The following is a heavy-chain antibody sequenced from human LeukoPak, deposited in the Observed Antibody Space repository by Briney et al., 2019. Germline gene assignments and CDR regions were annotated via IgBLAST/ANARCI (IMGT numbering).Heavy chain of an antibody. CDR1: GGTFSSYA. V-gene: IGHV1-69*05. D-gene: IGHD1-26*01. CDR2: IIPIFGTA. CDR3: ASPVGATTVELGSLDY. J-gene: IGHJ4*02. Sequence: SVKVSCKASGGTFSSYAISWVRQAPGQGLEWMGGIIPIFGTANYAQKFQGRVTITTDESTSAAYMELSSLRSEDTAVYYCASPVGATTVELGSLDYWGQGTLVTVSS.